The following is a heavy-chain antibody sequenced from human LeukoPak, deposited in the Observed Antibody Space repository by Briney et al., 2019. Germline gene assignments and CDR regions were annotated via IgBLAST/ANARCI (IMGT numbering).Heavy chain of an antibody. J-gene: IGHJ4*02. V-gene: IGHV3-7*01. Sequence: GGSLRLSCAASGFAFSSYWMSWVRQAPGKGLEWVANIKQDGSEKYYVDSVKGRFTISRDNAKNSLYLQMNSLRAEDTAVYYCATSLGINTAMVFDYWGQGTLVTVSS. CDR2: IKQDGSEK. D-gene: IGHD5-18*01. CDR1: GFAFSSYW. CDR3: ATSLGINTAMVFDY.